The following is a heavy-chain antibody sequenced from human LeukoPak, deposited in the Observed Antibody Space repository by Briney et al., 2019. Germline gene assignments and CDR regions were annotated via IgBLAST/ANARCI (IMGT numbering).Heavy chain of an antibody. CDR2: IYHSGST. CDR3: ARGLGGSYLFGDANWFDP. D-gene: IGHD1-26*01. CDR1: GGSISSSNW. V-gene: IGHV4-4*02. Sequence: SGTLCLTCAVSGGSISSSNWWSWVRQPPGKGLEWIGEIYHSGSTNYNPSLKSRVTISVDKSKNQFSLKLSSVTAADTAVYYCARGLGGSYLFGDANWFDPWGQGTLVTVSS. J-gene: IGHJ5*02.